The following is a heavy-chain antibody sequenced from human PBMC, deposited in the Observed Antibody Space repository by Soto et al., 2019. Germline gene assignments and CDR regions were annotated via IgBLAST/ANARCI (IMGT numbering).Heavy chain of an antibody. Sequence: HPGGSLRLSCAASGFTFSSYGMHWVRQAPGKGLEWVAVISYDGSNKYYADSVKGRFTISRDNSKSTLYLQMNSLRAEDTAVYYCAKLGQGRAVAGAFDIWGQGTMVTVSS. D-gene: IGHD6-19*01. CDR3: AKLGQGRAVAGAFDI. J-gene: IGHJ3*02. CDR2: ISYDGSNK. CDR1: GFTFSSYG. V-gene: IGHV3-30*18.